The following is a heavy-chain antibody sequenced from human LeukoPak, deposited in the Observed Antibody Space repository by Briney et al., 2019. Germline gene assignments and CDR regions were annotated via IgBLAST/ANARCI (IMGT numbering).Heavy chain of an antibody. J-gene: IGHJ4*02. CDR3: ARRTWGGPHYFDY. D-gene: IGHD3-3*01. Sequence: PSETLFLTCTVSGGSISSYYWSWIRQPPGEGLEWIGYINYSGSTFYNPSFKSRVTISVDTSKNQFSLKVNSMTAADTAVYFCARRTWGGPHYFDYWGQGTLVTVSS. CDR2: INYSGST. CDR1: GGSISSYY. V-gene: IGHV4-59*08.